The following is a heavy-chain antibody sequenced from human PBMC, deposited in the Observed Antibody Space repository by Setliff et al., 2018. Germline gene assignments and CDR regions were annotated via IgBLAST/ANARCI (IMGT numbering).Heavy chain of an antibody. Sequence: ASVKVSCKASGYTFTGYYMHWVRQAPGQGLEWMGRINPNSGGTNYAQKFQGRVTMTRDASISTAYMELSRLRSDDTAVYYCAREEVGRYSSGWYISSDNWFDPWGQGTLVTVSS. CDR2: INPNSGGT. CDR3: AREEVGRYSSGWYISSDNWFDP. CDR1: GYTFTGYY. V-gene: IGHV1-2*06. D-gene: IGHD6-19*01. J-gene: IGHJ5*02.